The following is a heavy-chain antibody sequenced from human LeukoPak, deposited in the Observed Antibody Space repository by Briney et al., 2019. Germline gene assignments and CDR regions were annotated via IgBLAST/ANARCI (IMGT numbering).Heavy chain of an antibody. Sequence: ASVKVSCKVSGYTLTELSMHWVRQAPGKGLEWMGGFDPEDGETIYAQKFQGRVTMTEDTSTDTAYMELSSLRSEDTAVYYCATAQTTVTTTNYFDYWGQGTVVTVSS. CDR2: FDPEDGET. D-gene: IGHD4-17*01. CDR1: GYTLTELS. CDR3: ATAQTTVTTTNYFDY. V-gene: IGHV1-24*01. J-gene: IGHJ4*02.